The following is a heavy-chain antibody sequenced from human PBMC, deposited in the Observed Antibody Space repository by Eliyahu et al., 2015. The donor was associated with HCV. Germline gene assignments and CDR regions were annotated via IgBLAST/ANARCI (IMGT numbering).Heavy chain of an antibody. D-gene: IGHD3-10*01. CDR1: GFTFGDYT. J-gene: IGHJ4*02. CDR3: AKQWFAFKYYFDY. V-gene: IGHV3-43*01. Sequence: EVHLVESGGVVVQPGGSLRLSXAASGFTFGDYTMHWVRQAPGKGLEWVSLISWDGGSADYADSMKGRFTISRDNSKNSLYLQMNSLREEDTALYYCAKQWFAFKYYFDYWGQGTLVTVSS. CDR2: ISWDGGSA.